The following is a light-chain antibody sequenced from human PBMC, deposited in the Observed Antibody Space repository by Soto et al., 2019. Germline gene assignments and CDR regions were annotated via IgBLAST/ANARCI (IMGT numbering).Light chain of an antibody. CDR2: LGS. CDR3: MQALQTPLT. V-gene: IGKV2-28*01. CDR1: QSLLHTNGYNY. Sequence: DIVMTQTPLSLPVTPGEPASISCRSSQSLLHTNGYNYLDWYLQKPGQSPQLLISLGSDRASGVPDRFSGSGSGTEFTLKXSRVEXXDVGVYYCMQALQTPLTFGGGTQVEIK. J-gene: IGKJ4*01.